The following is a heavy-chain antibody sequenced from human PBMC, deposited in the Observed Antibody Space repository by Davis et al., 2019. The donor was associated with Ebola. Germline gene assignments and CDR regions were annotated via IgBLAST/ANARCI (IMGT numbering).Heavy chain of an antibody. D-gene: IGHD3-22*01. V-gene: IGHV5-51*01. CDR1: GNSFTSFW. CDR2: IYPGDSDT. J-gene: IGHJ6*04. CDR3: ARRGYNSALWGMDV. Sequence: ESLKISCKGSGNSFTSFWIGWVRQMPGKGLEWMGIIYPGDSDTRYSPSFQDQVTISADKSINTAYLQWSSLKASDTAIYYCARRGYNSALWGMDVWGKGTTVTVSS.